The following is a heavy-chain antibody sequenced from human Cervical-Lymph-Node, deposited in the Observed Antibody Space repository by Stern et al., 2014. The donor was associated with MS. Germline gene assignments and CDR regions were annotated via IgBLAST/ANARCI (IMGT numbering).Heavy chain of an antibody. V-gene: IGHV2-5*02. Sequence: QITLQESGPTLVIPTQTLTLTCTFSGFSLTTNGVAVGWLRQPPGKALEWLALIYWDDDTRYSPSLKSRLTITKDTSKNQVLLTMTNVEPVDTATYYCAHRDDWQLDFAYWGQGILVTVSS. CDR1: GFSLTTNGVA. J-gene: IGHJ4*02. CDR2: IYWDDDT. CDR3: AHRDDWQLDFAY. D-gene: IGHD6-6*01.